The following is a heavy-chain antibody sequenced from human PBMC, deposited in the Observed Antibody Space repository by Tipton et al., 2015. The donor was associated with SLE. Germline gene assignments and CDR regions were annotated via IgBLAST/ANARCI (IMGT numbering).Heavy chain of an antibody. V-gene: IGHV3-49*03. CDR2: IRSKAYGGTT. CDR1: GFTFGDYA. Sequence: SLRLSCTASGFTFGDYAMSWFRKAPGKGLEWVGFIRSKAYGGTTEYAASVKGRFTISRDDSKSIAYLQMNSLKTEDTAVYYCTRAYCGSTSCWGPGGQGTVVTVSS. J-gene: IGHJ5*02. D-gene: IGHD2-2*01. CDR3: TRAYCGSTSCWGP.